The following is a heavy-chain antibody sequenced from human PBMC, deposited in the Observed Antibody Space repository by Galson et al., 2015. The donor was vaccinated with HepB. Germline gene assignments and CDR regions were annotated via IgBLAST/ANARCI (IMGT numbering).Heavy chain of an antibody. J-gene: IGHJ4*02. CDR1: GFTFSDYY. D-gene: IGHD3-16*01. V-gene: IGHV3-11*01. CDR2: ISSSGSTI. CDR3: AREGEVGGFGY. Sequence: SLRLSCAASGFTFSDYYMSWIRQAPGKGLEWVSYISSSGSTIYYADSVKGRFTISRDNAKDSLYLQMNNRRAEDTVVYYCAREGEVGGFGYWGQGTLVTVSS.